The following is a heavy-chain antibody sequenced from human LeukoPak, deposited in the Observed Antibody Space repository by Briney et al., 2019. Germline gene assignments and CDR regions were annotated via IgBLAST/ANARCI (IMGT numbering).Heavy chain of an antibody. CDR1: GYTFTGPY. Sequence: ASVKVSCKASGYTFTGPYIHWMRQAPVQGLEWMGWINPNSGATKYAQKFQGRVTVTRDTSTSTVYMELSGLRADDTAAYYCARVEYCTKGVCINFDLWGQGTLVTVSS. D-gene: IGHD2-8*01. J-gene: IGHJ4*02. V-gene: IGHV1-2*02. CDR3: ARVEYCTKGVCINFDL. CDR2: INPNSGAT.